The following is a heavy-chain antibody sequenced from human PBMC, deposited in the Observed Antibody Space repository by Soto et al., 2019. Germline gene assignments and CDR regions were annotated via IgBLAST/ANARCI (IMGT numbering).Heavy chain of an antibody. Sequence: SETLSLTCTVSGGSINNYYWSWIRQPPGKGLQWIGQINHSGSSIYNPSLKNRVTISTMSNNKFSLELSSVTAADTAVYYCTRGLLSGSSYSGSWYYFDSWGQGTMVTV. CDR2: INHSGSS. D-gene: IGHD1-26*01. CDR1: GGSINNYY. CDR3: TRGLLSGSSYSGSWYYFDS. J-gene: IGHJ4*02. V-gene: IGHV4-34*01.